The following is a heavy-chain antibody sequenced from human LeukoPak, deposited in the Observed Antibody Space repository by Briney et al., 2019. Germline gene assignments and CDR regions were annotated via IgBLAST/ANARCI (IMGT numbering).Heavy chain of an antibody. V-gene: IGHV1-8*01. CDR3: ARVGYYDILTGYFY. CDR1: GYTFTSYD. D-gene: IGHD3-9*01. CDR2: MNPNSGNT. Sequence: GASVKVSCKASGYTFTSYDINWVRQATGQGVEWMGWMNPNSGNTGYAQKFQGRVTMTRNTSISTAYMELSSLRSEDTAVYYCARVGYYDILTGYFYWGQGTLVTVSS. J-gene: IGHJ4*02.